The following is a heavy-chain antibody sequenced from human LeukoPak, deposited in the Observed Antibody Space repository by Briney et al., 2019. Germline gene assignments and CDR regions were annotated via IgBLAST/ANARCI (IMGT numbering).Heavy chain of an antibody. D-gene: IGHD3-16*02. J-gene: IGHJ4*02. V-gene: IGHV5-51*07. Sequence: GESLKISCKVSGYSFTSYWIGWVHQMPGKGLEWMGIINPRDSDTKYSPSFQGQVTISVDKSISTAYLQWSSLKASDTAMYYCARQSVDGRYTFDYWGQGTLVTASS. CDR1: GYSFTSYW. CDR3: ARQSVDGRYTFDY. CDR2: INPRDSDT.